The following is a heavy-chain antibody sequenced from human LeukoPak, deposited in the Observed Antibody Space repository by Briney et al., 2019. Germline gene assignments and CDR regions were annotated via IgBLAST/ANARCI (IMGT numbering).Heavy chain of an antibody. D-gene: IGHD3-22*01. CDR2: ISAYNGNT. J-gene: IGHJ4*02. Sequence: GASVKVPCKASGYTFTSYGISWVRQAPGQGLEWMGWISAYNGNTNYAQKLQGRVTMTTDTSTSTAYMELRSLRSDDTAVYYCARRNPVYYYDSSGYYYDYWGQGTLVTVSS. V-gene: IGHV1-18*01. CDR1: GYTFTSYG. CDR3: ARRNPVYYYDSSGYYYDY.